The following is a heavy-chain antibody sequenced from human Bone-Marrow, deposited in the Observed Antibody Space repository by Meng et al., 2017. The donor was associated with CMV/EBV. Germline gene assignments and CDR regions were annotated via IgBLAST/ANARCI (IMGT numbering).Heavy chain of an antibody. CDR3: ARGPPGVYSEMDY. Sequence: GESLKISCAASGFTLSSYAMSWVRQAPGKGLEWVSVISSGGSTYYADSVKGRFTISRDNSKNTLYLQMNSLRAEDTAVYYCARGPPGVYSEMDYWDQRTLVTVSS. J-gene: IGHJ4*02. CDR1: GFTLSSYA. D-gene: IGHD1-26*01. CDR2: ISSGGST. V-gene: IGHV3-66*02.